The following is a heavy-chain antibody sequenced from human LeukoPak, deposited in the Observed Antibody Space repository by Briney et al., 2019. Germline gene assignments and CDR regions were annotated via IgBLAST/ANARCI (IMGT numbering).Heavy chain of an antibody. D-gene: IGHD1-26*01. CDR2: IKQGGSEK. Sequence: PGGSLRLSCAASGFTFSSYRMNWVRQAPGKGLEWVANIKQGGSEKYYVDSVKGRFTISRDNAKNSLFLQMNSLRADDTAVYYCARDTRTFDYWGQGTLVTVSS. V-gene: IGHV3-7*01. CDR1: GFTFSSYR. J-gene: IGHJ4*02. CDR3: ARDTRTFDY.